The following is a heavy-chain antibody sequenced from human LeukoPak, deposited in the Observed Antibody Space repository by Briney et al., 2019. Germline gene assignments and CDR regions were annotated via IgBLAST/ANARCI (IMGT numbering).Heavy chain of an antibody. CDR2: ISYDGSNK. CDR3: ARVLVGYCSSTSCYTIDY. J-gene: IGHJ4*02. D-gene: IGHD2-2*01. Sequence: PGGSLRLSCAASGFTFSSYAMHWVRQALGKGLEWVAVISYDGSNKYYADSVKGRFTISRDNSKNTLYLQMNSLRAEDTAVYYCARVLVGYCSSTSCYTIDYWGQGTLVTVSS. CDR1: GFTFSSYA. V-gene: IGHV3-30-3*01.